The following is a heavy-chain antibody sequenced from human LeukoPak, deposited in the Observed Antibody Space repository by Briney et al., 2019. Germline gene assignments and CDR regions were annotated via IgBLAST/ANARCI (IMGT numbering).Heavy chain of an antibody. CDR3: ARLPVFCGGDCYSAH. D-gene: IGHD2-21*02. CDR2: INHSGST. Sequence: SETLSLTCAVYGGSFSGYYWSWIRQPPGKGLEWIGEINHSGSTNYNSSLKSRITISVDTSKNQFSLKLSSVTAADTAMYYCARLPVFCGGDCYSAHWGQGTLVTVSS. J-gene: IGHJ4*02. V-gene: IGHV4-34*01. CDR1: GGSFSGYY.